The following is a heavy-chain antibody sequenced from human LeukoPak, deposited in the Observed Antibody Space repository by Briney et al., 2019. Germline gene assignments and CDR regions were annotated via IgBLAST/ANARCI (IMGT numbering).Heavy chain of an antibody. D-gene: IGHD6-13*01. Sequence: PSETLSLTCTVSGGSISSYYWSWIRQPPGKGLEWIGYIYYSGSTNYNPSLKSRVTISVDTSKNQFSLKLSSVTAADTAVYYCASTPSYSSSWYFDLWGRGTLVTVS. CDR3: ASTPSYSSSWYFDL. CDR2: IYYSGST. CDR1: GGSISSYY. V-gene: IGHV4-59*01. J-gene: IGHJ2*01.